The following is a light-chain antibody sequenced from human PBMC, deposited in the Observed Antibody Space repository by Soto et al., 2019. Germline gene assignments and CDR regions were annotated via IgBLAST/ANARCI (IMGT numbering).Light chain of an antibody. J-gene: IGLJ1*01. CDR2: GVS. CDR1: STDVGGYNY. CDR3: SSYTTTTTLEV. V-gene: IGLV2-14*01. Sequence: QSALTQPASVSGSPGQSITISCTGTSTDVGGYNYVSWYQQHPGKAPKLMIYGVSNRPSGISDRFSGSKSGNTASLTISGLQAEDEAEYYCSSYTTTTTLEVFGPGTKVTVL.